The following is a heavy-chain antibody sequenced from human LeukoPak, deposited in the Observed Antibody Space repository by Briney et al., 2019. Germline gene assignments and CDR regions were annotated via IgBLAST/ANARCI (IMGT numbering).Heavy chain of an antibody. D-gene: IGHD4-23*01. CDR2: ISGSGGST. V-gene: IGHV3-23*01. CDR1: GFTFSSYA. Sequence: PGGSLRLSCAASGFTFSSYAMSWVRQAPGKGLEWVSAISGSGGSTYYADSVKGRFTISRDNSKNTLYLQMNSLRAEDRAVYYCARDYGGSSPFDYWGQGTLVTVSS. J-gene: IGHJ4*02. CDR3: ARDYGGSSPFDY.